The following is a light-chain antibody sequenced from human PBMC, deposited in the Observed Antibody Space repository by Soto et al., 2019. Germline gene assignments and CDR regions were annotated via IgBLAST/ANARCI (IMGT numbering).Light chain of an antibody. CDR2: GAS. CDR3: QQFDDSVT. J-gene: IGKJ5*01. CDR1: QSVSHQ. Sequence: EIVMTQSPATLSVSKGERATLSCRASQSVSHQLAWYQQKPGQAPRLLIFGASDRATGTPDRFSGSGSGTDFTLTISRLEPEDSAVYYCQQFDDSVTFGQGTRLENK. V-gene: IGKV3-20*01.